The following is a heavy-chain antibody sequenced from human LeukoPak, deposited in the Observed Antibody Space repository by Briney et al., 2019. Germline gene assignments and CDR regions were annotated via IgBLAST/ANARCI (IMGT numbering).Heavy chain of an antibody. CDR3: ARSLTQQHIILIVYPNWSDAFDI. CDR2: INPNSGAT. Sequence: GSVKVSFKASGYTFTGYYMHWVRQAPGQGLEWMGWINPNSGATNYAQKFQGRVTMTRDTSISTAYMELSRLRSDDTAVYYCARSLTQQHIILIVYPNWSDAFDIWGQGTMVTVSS. J-gene: IGHJ3*02. V-gene: IGHV1-2*02. CDR1: GYTFTGYY. D-gene: IGHD2-8*01.